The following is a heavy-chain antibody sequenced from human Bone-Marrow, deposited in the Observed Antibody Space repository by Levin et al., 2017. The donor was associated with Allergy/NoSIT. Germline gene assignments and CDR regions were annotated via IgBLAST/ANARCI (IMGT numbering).Heavy chain of an antibody. CDR2: IIPIFGTA. Sequence: ASVKVSCKASGGTFSSYAISWVRQAPGQGLEWMGGIIPIFGTANYAQKFQGRVTITADESTSTAYMELSSLRSEDTAVYYCARAKVDTARYADYYYGMDVWGQGTTVTVSS. J-gene: IGHJ6*02. D-gene: IGHD5-18*01. V-gene: IGHV1-69*13. CDR3: ARAKVDTARYADYYYGMDV. CDR1: GGTFSSYA.